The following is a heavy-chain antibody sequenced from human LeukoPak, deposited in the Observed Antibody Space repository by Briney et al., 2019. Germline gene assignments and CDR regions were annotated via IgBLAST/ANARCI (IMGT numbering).Heavy chain of an antibody. CDR1: GFTFSTYA. V-gene: IGHV3-23*01. CDR3: AKGEAYCGGDCYPD. CDR2: ISGGSGGST. Sequence: GGSLRLSCAASGFTFSTYAMSWVSQAPGKGLEWGSSISGGSGGSTYYADSVKGRFTISRESSKNTMYLQMNSLRAEDTAVYYCAKGEAYCGGDCYPDWGQGTLVTVSS. J-gene: IGHJ4*02. D-gene: IGHD2-21*02.